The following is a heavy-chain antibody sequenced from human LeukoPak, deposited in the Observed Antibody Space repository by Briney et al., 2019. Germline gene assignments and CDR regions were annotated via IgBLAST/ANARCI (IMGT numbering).Heavy chain of an antibody. J-gene: IGHJ4*02. D-gene: IGHD2-15*01. CDR3: AKDREGGYCSGGSCSFDY. CDR1: RVTFSKYA. Sequence: GGSLRLSCAASRVTFSKYAMSWVRQPPGKGLDWVSGIRGSGGYTYYADSVKGRFTISRDNSKNTLYLQTNSLRAEDTAVYYCAKDREGGYCSGGSCSFDYWGQGTLVTVSS. CDR2: IRGSGGYT. V-gene: IGHV3-23*01.